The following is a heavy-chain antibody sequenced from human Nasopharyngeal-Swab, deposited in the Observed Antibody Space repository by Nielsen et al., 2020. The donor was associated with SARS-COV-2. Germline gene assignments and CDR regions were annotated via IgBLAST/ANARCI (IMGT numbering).Heavy chain of an antibody. CDR3: AKVAYGFGYYLDY. Sequence: SLKISCAASGFPFDDYAIHWVRQAPGKGLEWVSSVTWNSGSKDYADSVKGRFTISRDNAKNSVYLQMNSLRPEDTALYYCAKVAYGFGYYLDYWGQGTLSTVSS. V-gene: IGHV3-9*01. D-gene: IGHD2-21*02. CDR2: VTWNSGSK. CDR1: GFPFDDYA. J-gene: IGHJ4*02.